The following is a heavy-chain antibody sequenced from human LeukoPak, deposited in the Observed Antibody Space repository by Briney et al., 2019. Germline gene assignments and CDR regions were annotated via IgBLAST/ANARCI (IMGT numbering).Heavy chain of an antibody. CDR1: GGTFSSYA. D-gene: IGHD2-2*01. J-gene: IGHJ6*02. V-gene: IGHV1-69*05. CDR3: ARGVGSTSCYAGSCGMDV. Sequence: SVKVSCKASGGTFSSYAISWVRQAPGQGLEWMGGIIPIFGTANYAQKFQGRVTITRDTSASTAYMELSSLRSEDTAVYYCARGVGSTSCYAGSCGMDVWGQGTTVTVSS. CDR2: IIPIFGTA.